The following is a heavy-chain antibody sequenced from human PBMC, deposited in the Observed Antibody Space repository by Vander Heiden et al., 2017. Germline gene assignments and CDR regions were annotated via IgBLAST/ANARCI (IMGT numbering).Heavy chain of an antibody. V-gene: IGHV3-23*01. J-gene: IGHJ4*02. CDR1: GFTFSSYA. Sequence: EVQLLESGGGLVQPGGSLRLSCAASGFTFSSYAMSWVRQAQGKGLGWVSAISGSGGSTYYADSVKGRFTISRDNSKNTLYLQMNSLRAEDTAVYYCAKALPAAMGGELDYWGQGTLVTVSS. CDR2: ISGSGGST. D-gene: IGHD2-2*01. CDR3: AKALPAAMGGELDY.